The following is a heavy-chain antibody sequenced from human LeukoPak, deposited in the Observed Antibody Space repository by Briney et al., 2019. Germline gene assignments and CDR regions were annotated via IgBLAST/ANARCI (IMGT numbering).Heavy chain of an antibody. D-gene: IGHD2-8*02. V-gene: IGHV4-34*01. CDR3: ARTRPWYWAELPDQAGMDV. CDR2: INHSGST. Sequence: PSETLSLTCAVYGGSFSGCYWSWIRQPPGKGLEWIGEINHSGSTNYNPSLKSRVTISVDTSKNQFSLKLSSVTAADTAVYYCARTRPWYWAELPDQAGMDVWGQGTTVTVSS. CDR1: GGSFSGCY. J-gene: IGHJ6*02.